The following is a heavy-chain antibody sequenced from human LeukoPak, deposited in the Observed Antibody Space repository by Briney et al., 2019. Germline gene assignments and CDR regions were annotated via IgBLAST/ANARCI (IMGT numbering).Heavy chain of an antibody. J-gene: IGHJ4*02. CDR2: ISGSGGST. Sequence: PGGSLRLSCAASGFTFSSYAMSWVRQAPGKGLEWVSAISGSGGSTYYADSVKGRFTISRDNSKNTLYLQMNSLRAEDTAVCYCAKAPSSSSWEIDFDYWGQGTLVTVSS. V-gene: IGHV3-23*01. CDR3: AKAPSSSSWEIDFDY. D-gene: IGHD6-13*01. CDR1: GFTFSSYA.